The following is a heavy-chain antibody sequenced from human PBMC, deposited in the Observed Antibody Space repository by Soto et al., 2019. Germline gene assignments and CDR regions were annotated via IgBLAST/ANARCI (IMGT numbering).Heavy chain of an antibody. CDR3: SSCTTTCPF. CDR2: ISSNGRSK. D-gene: IGHD2-2*01. CDR1: GFTFSSYD. Sequence: GGSLRLSCAASGFTFSSYDMQWVRQAPGKGLEYVSSISSNGRSKYYAKSVKGRFIISRDNSKNMLFLQMGSLRDEDMAVYYCSSCTTTCPFWGKGILVTFSS. V-gene: IGHV3-64*01. J-gene: IGHJ4*02.